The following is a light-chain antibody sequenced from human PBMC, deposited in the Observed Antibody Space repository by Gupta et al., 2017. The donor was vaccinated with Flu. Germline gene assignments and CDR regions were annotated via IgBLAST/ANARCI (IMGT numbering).Light chain of an antibody. CDR1: ELTKKY. Sequence: PVQTARITCSGDELTKKYAYWYQQKPGQAPVLVIYKDSDRPSGIPERISGSSSGTTVTLTISGVQAEDEADYYCQSADSSGTYVFGTGTKVTVL. J-gene: IGLJ1*01. V-gene: IGLV3-25*03. CDR3: QSADSSGTYV. CDR2: KDS.